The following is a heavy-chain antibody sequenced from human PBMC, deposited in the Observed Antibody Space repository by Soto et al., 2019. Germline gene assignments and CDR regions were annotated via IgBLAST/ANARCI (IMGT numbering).Heavy chain of an antibody. J-gene: IGHJ3*02. Sequence: EVQLVESGGGLVKPGGSLRLSCAASGFTFSSYSMNWVRQAPGKGLEWVSSISISSSYIYYADSVKGRFTISRDNAKNSLYLQMNGLRDEDTAVYYCARGFTPNYDFWSGHAFDIWGQGTMVTVSS. CDR1: GFTFSSYS. CDR3: ARGFTPNYDFWSGHAFDI. V-gene: IGHV3-21*01. D-gene: IGHD3-3*01. CDR2: ISISSSYI.